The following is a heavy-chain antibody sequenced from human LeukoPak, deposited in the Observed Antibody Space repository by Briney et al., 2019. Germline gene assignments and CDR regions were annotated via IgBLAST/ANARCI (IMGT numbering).Heavy chain of an antibody. CDR1: ALAFRDFA. J-gene: IGHJ4*02. CDR2: ISGSGTST. D-gene: IGHD3-22*01. V-gene: IGHV3-23*01. Sequence: GGSLRLSCAASALAFRDFAMSWVRQAPGKGLEWVSVISGSGTSTYYADSVKGRFTISRDNSENTLYLQMNSLRAEDTAVYYCAKIPRVSMIAVLITAYFDCWGQGTLVTVSS. CDR3: AKIPRVSMIAVLITAYFDC.